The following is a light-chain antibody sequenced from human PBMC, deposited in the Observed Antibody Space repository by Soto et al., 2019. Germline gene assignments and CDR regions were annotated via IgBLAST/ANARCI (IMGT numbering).Light chain of an antibody. CDR3: QQYNNWPLT. Sequence: EIVMTQSPATLSVSPGERATLCCKASQSVSSNLAWYQQKPGQAPRLLIYGASTRATGIPARFSGSGSGTEFTLTISSLQSEDFAVYYCQQYNNWPLTFGGGTKVDIK. CDR1: QSVSSN. V-gene: IGKV3-15*01. J-gene: IGKJ4*01. CDR2: GAS.